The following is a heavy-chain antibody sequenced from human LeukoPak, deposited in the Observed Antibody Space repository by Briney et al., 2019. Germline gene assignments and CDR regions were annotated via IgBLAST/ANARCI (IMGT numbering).Heavy chain of an antibody. J-gene: IGHJ4*02. Sequence: GGSLRLSCAGSGFIFNNYAMHWVRQPPGKGLEWVSGISWNSGSIDYADSVKGRFTISRDNAKNSLYLQMNSLRVEDTAFYYCAKDNRRHYTSGPNPDSLHWGEGALVTVSS. CDR3: AKDNRRHYTSGPNPDSLH. V-gene: IGHV3-9*01. D-gene: IGHD6-19*01. CDR1: GFIFNNYA. CDR2: ISWNSGSI.